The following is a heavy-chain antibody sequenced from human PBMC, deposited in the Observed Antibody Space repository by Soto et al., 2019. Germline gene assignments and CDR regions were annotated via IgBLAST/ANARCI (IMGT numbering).Heavy chain of an antibody. V-gene: IGHV1-69*13. CDR1: GGTFSSYA. CDR3: ASAVYGAGSYYSSPYYGMDV. CDR2: IIPIFGTA. J-gene: IGHJ6*02. Sequence: ASVEVSCKASGGTFSSYAISWVRQAPGQGLEWMGGIIPIFGTANYAQKFQGRVTITADESTSTAYMELSSLRSEDTAVYYCASAVYGAGSYYSSPYYGMDVWGQGTTVTVSS. D-gene: IGHD3-10*01.